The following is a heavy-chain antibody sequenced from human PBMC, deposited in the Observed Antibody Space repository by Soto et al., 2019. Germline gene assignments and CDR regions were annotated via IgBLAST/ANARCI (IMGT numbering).Heavy chain of an antibody. CDR2: ISGSGGST. Sequence: GGSLRLSCAASGFTFSSYAMSWVRQAPGKGLEWVSAISGSGGSTYYADSVKGRFTISRDNSKNTLYLQMNSLRAEDTAVYYCATSYDILTGYYTPVFDYWGQGTLVTVS. J-gene: IGHJ4*02. CDR3: ATSYDILTGYYTPVFDY. V-gene: IGHV3-23*01. D-gene: IGHD3-9*01. CDR1: GFTFSSYA.